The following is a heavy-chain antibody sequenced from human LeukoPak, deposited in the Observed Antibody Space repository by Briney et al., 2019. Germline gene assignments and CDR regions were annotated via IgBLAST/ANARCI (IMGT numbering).Heavy chain of an antibody. Sequence: ASVKVSCKASGYTFTGYYMHWVRQAPGQGLEWMGWINPNSGGTNYAQKFQGRVTMTRDTSISTDYMELSRLRSDDTAVYYCARIKMATTDYFDYWGQGTLVTVSS. CDR2: INPNSGGT. J-gene: IGHJ4*02. D-gene: IGHD5-24*01. CDR1: GYTFTGYY. CDR3: ARIKMATTDYFDY. V-gene: IGHV1-2*02.